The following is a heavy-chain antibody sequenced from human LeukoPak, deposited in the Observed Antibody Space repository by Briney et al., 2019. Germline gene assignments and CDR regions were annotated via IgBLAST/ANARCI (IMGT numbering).Heavy chain of an antibody. D-gene: IGHD2-2*01. CDR2: IIPNSGDT. Sequence: ASVKVSCRASGYTFTDNYMHWVRQAPGQGLEWVGRIIPNSGDTLYAQKFKGRVTMTRDTSISTAYMELSRLRSDDTAAYYCARALGVVPVAPWGQGTLVTVSS. J-gene: IGHJ5*02. V-gene: IGHV1-2*02. CDR3: ARALGVVPVAP. CDR1: GYTFTDNY.